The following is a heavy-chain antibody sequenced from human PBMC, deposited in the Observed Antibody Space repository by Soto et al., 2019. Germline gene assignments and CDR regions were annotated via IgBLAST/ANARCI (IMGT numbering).Heavy chain of an antibody. D-gene: IGHD4-17*01. V-gene: IGHV4-31*03. Sequence: QVQLQESGPGLVKPSQTLSLTCTVSGGSISSGNCFWTWIRQHPGKGLEWIGYIYYSGSTYYNPSLKSRVTISTDTSKNQFSLNLTSVTAADTAVYYCATEVTTDDAFNIWGQGTTVIVSS. CDR2: IYYSGST. CDR3: ATEVTTDDAFNI. J-gene: IGHJ3*02. CDR1: GGSISSGNCF.